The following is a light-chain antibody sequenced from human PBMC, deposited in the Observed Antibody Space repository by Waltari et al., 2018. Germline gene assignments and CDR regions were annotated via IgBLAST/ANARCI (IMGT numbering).Light chain of an antibody. J-gene: IGKJ2*01. CDR3: QQYGSSPQT. V-gene: IGKV3-20*01. CDR2: GAS. CDR1: QSVPISY. Sequence: EIVLTQSPGTLSLSPGERATLSCRASQSVPISYLAWYNQKPGQAPRLLIYGASSRATGIPDRFSGSGSGTDFTLTISRLEPEDFAVYYCQQYGSSPQTFGQGTKLEI.